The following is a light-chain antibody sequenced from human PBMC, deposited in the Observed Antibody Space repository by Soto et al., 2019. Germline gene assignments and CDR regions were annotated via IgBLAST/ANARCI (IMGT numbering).Light chain of an antibody. V-gene: IGKV3-20*01. CDR3: QHYGSPLT. J-gene: IGKJ4*01. CDR2: GAS. Sequence: EIVLTQSPGTLSLSPGGRATLSCRASQSVRSSYLAWYQQRPGQAPRLLIFGASFRATGIPDRFSRSGSGTDFTLTISRLEPEDFAVYYCQHYGSPLTFGGGTKVEIK. CDR1: QSVRSSY.